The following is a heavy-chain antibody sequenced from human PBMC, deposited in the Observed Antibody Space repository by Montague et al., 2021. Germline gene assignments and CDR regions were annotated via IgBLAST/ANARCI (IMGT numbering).Heavy chain of an antibody. CDR3: ERVGATVTAPFDF. Sequence: TLSLTCAVSGGSISSTAYYWSWIRQHPGKCLEWIGYIYYSGSTYYNPSLKGRVTISVDTSQNQFSLNLNSVTAAGTAVYYCERVGATVTAPFDFWGQGTLVNVSS. CDR1: GGSISSTAYY. V-gene: IGHV4-31*11. CDR2: IYYSGST. D-gene: IGHD4-17*01. J-gene: IGHJ4*02.